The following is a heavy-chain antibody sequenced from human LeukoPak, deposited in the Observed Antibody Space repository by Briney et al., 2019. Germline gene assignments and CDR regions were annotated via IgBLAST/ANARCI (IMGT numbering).Heavy chain of an antibody. CDR1: VYTFTSYG. D-gene: IGHD2-15*01. CDR3: ARTGALAKYCSGGSCYSHYYYYMDV. CDR2: ISAYNGNT. J-gene: IGHJ6*03. Sequence: ASVKVSCMASVYTFTSYGLSWVRQAPGQGLEWMGWISAYNGNTNYAQKLQGRVTMTTDTSTSTAYMELRSLRSDDAAVYYCARTGALAKYCSGGSCYSHYYYYMDVWGKGTTVTVSS. V-gene: IGHV1-18*01.